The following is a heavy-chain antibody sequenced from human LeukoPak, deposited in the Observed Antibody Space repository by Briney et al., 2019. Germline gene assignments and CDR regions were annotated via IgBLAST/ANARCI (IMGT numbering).Heavy chain of an antibody. D-gene: IGHD2-21*01. J-gene: IGHJ5*02. V-gene: IGHV6-1*01. Sequence: SQTLSLTCAVSGDSISSNSATWDWIRQSPSRGLEWLGKTHYRSKWYNDYAVSVKSRITINPDTSKNQFSLHLNSVTPEDTAVYYCARGPNCGGGFCYESWFDPWGQGTLVTVSS. CDR2: THYRSKWYN. CDR3: ARGPNCGGGFCYESWFDP. CDR1: GDSISSNSAT.